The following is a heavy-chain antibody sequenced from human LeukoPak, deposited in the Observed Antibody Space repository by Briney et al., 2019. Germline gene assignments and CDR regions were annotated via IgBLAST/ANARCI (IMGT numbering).Heavy chain of an antibody. Sequence: SETLSLTCTVSGGSISSLYWTWIRQPPGKGLEWIGNIHNSGSTNYNPSLKSRVTISVDTAKNQFSLRLNSVTAADTAVYYGGRESFGGHCSRTGCFQYTWVDPWGQGSLVTVSS. CDR3: GRESFGGHCSRTGCFQYTWVDP. CDR2: IHNSGST. J-gene: IGHJ5*02. D-gene: IGHD2-2*01. CDR1: GGSISSLY. V-gene: IGHV4-59*11.